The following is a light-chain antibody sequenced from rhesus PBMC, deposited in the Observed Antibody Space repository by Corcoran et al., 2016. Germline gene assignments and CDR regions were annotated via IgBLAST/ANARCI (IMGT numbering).Light chain of an antibody. J-gene: IGKJ1*01. CDR1: QGISNW. V-gene: IGKV1-69*01. CDR3: QQHDNSPWT. CDR2: RAS. Sequence: DIQMTQSPSSLSASVGDRVTITCRASQGISNWLAWYQQKPGKAPKLLIYRASNLEKGVPSRFSGSGYGKEFTLTISSLQPEEIATYYCQQHDNSPWTFGQGTKVEIK.